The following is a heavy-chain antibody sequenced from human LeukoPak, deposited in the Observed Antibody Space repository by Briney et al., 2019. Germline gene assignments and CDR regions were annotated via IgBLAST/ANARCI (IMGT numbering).Heavy chain of an antibody. CDR1: KFAFSSYA. D-gene: IGHD1-26*01. CDR2: ISGGGGNT. Sequence: GGSLRLSCAASKFAFSSYAMSWVRQAPGKGLEWVSAISGGGGNTYYADSVKGRFTISRDNSENTLYLQMNSLRAEDTAVYYCGKNRYSGSLSPFDIWGQGTMVTVSS. V-gene: IGHV3-23*01. CDR3: GKNRYSGSLSPFDI. J-gene: IGHJ3*02.